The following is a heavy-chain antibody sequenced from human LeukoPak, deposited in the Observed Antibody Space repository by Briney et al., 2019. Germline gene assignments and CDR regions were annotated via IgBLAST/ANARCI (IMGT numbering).Heavy chain of an antibody. J-gene: IGHJ4*02. CDR1: GFTFSSYA. Sequence: GGSLRLSCAASGFTFSSYAMHWVRQAPGKGLEWVALISYDGSNKYYADSVKGRFTISRDNSKNTLYLQMNSLRAEDTAVYNCATQIVGVVIDYWGQGTLVTVSS. V-gene: IGHV3-30-3*01. CDR3: ATQIVGVVIDY. D-gene: IGHD3-3*01. CDR2: ISYDGSNK.